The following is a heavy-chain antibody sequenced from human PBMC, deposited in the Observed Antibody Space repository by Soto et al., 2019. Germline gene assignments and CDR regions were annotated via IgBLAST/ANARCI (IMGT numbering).Heavy chain of an antibody. CDR3: AISGWQDYYYYYGMDV. D-gene: IGHD6-19*01. J-gene: IGHJ6*02. CDR2: FDPEDGET. CDR1: GYTLTELS. V-gene: IGHV1-24*01. Sequence: AASVKVSCKVSGYTLTELSMHWVRQAPGKGLEWMGGFDPEDGETIYAQKFQGRVTMTEDTSTDTAYMELSSLRSEDTAVYYCAISGWQDYYYYYGMDVWGQGTTVTVSS.